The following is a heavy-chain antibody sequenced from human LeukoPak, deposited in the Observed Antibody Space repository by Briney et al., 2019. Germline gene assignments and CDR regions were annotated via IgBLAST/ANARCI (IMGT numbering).Heavy chain of an antibody. V-gene: IGHV3-23*01. J-gene: IGHJ4*02. D-gene: IGHD2-2*01. CDR1: GFTFSSYW. CDR2: ISGSGGST. Sequence: GGSLRLSCAASGFTFSSYWMSWVRQAPGKGLEWVSAISGSGGSTYYADSVKGRFTISRDNSKNTLYPQMNSLRAEDTAVYYCAKDPHAKVVPAAIVYWGQGTLVTVSS. CDR3: AKDPHAKVVPAAIVY.